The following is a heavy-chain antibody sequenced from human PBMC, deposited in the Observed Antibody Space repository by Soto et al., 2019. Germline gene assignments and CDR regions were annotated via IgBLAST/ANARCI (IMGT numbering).Heavy chain of an antibody. CDR2: VYHTGDT. Sequence: SETLSLTCTVSGGTVASSHWWSWVRQSPGGGLEWIGNVYHTGDTNLNPSLQSRVTISVDKSNNQFSLRLNSLTAADTAVYFCAREIVTAGGNNYFDPWGPGTRGIVSS. CDR1: GGTVASSHW. D-gene: IGHD2-21*02. J-gene: IGHJ5*02. V-gene: IGHV4-4*02. CDR3: AREIVTAGGNNYFDP.